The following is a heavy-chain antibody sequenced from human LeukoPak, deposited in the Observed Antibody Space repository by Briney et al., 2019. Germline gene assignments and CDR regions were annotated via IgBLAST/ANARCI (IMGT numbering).Heavy chain of an antibody. CDR3: AKGGHASFYDR. Sequence: GGSLRLSCAASGLIFGNYAMTWVRQAPGKGLEWVSTVSGNGDTTFYADAAKGRFTISRDTSRNTHYLQLNSLRGEDTAVYYCAKGGHASFYDRWGQGTLVTVSS. CDR1: GLIFGNYA. V-gene: IGHV3-23*01. CDR2: VSGNGDTT. D-gene: IGHD2/OR15-2a*01. J-gene: IGHJ5*02.